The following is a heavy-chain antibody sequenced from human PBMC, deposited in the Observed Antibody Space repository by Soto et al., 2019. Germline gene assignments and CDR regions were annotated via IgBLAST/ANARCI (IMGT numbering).Heavy chain of an antibody. CDR3: VKGIQPPEY. J-gene: IGHJ4*02. D-gene: IGHD5-18*01. CDR1: WYSFNDYW. Sequence: PGESLKISCKASWYSFNDYWIGWVRQMTGKGLEWMGIVYPGDSDTRYSPSFQGQVTISADKSITTAYLQWSSLKASDSAMYYCVKGIQPPEYWGQGTLVTLSS. CDR2: VYPGDSDT. V-gene: IGHV5-51*01.